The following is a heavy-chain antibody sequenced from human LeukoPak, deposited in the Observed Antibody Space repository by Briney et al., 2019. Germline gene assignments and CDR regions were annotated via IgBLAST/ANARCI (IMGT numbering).Heavy chain of an antibody. V-gene: IGHV3-20*04. CDR3: AREPRRWYYGSGSYYNPIDY. J-gene: IGHJ4*02. CDR1: GFTFDDYG. Sequence: GGSLRLSCAASGFTFDDYGMSWVRQAPGKRLEWVSGINWNGGSTGYADSVKGRFTISRDNAKNSLYLQMNSLRAEDTALYYCAREPRRWYYGSGSYYNPIDYWGQGTLVTVSS. D-gene: IGHD3-10*01. CDR2: INWNGGST.